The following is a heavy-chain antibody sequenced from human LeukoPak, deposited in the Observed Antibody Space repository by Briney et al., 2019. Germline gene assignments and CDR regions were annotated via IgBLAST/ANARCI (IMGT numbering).Heavy chain of an antibody. Sequence: GASVKVSCKASGYTFTGYYMRWVRQAPGQGLEWMGWINPNSGGTNYAQKFQGRVTMTRDTSISTAYMELSRLRSDDTAVYYCARDLGDSSGYRYWGQGTLVTVSS. V-gene: IGHV1-2*02. CDR1: GYTFTGYY. D-gene: IGHD3-22*01. CDR3: ARDLGDSSGYRY. CDR2: INPNSGGT. J-gene: IGHJ4*02.